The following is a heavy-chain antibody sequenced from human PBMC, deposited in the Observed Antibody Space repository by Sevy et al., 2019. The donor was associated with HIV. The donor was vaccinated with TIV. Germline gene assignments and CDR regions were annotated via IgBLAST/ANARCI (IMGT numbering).Heavy chain of an antibody. CDR3: ATTKDYYDSSGSPFDY. CDR1: GSTLTRLA. D-gene: IGHD3-22*01. V-gene: IGHV1-24*01. J-gene: IGHJ4*02. CDR2: FDPEDGET. Sequence: ASVKVSCKVSGSTLTRLAIHWVRQAPGKGLEWMGSFDPEDGETLYAQNFQGRVTMTEDTSTDTAYMALSSLRSEDTAIYYCATTKDYYDSSGSPFDYWGQGTLVTVSS.